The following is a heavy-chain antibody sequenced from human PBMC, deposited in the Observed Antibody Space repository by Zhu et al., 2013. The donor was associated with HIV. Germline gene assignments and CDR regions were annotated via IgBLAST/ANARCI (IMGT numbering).Heavy chain of an antibody. V-gene: IGHV1-2*02. CDR1: GYTFTGYY. Sequence: QVQLVQSGAEVKKPGSSVKVSCKASGYTFTGYYMHWVRQAPGQGLEWMGWIIPNNGDTQYAQKFQGRVTMTRDTSISTAYMELSRLRSDDTAVYYCARGPLRYFDLEPKQVDYWGQGTLVTVSS. D-gene: IGHD3-9*01. CDR3: ARGPLRYFDLEPKQVDY. J-gene: IGHJ4*02. CDR2: IIPNNGDT.